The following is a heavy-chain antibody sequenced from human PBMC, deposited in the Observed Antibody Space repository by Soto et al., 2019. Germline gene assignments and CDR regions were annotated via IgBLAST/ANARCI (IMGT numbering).Heavy chain of an antibody. Sequence: SVKVSCKASGGTFSSYTISWVRQAPGQGLEWMGRIIPILGIANYAQKFQGRVTITADKSTSTAYMELSSLRSEDTAVYYCARDGLGYCSGGSCYSGYWFDPCGQGTLVTVSS. V-gene: IGHV1-69*04. CDR2: IIPILGIA. CDR1: GGTFSSYT. J-gene: IGHJ5*02. CDR3: ARDGLGYCSGGSCYSGYWFDP. D-gene: IGHD2-15*01.